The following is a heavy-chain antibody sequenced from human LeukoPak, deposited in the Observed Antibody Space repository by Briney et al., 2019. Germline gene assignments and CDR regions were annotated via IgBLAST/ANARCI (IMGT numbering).Heavy chain of an antibody. CDR3: ARTWPTVTRGTIDY. CDR2: INPNSGGT. J-gene: IGHJ4*02. V-gene: IGHV1-2*02. D-gene: IGHD4-4*01. Sequence: ASVKVSCKASGYTFTGYYMHWVRQAPGQGLEWMGWINPNSGGTNYAQKFQGRVTMTRDTSISTAYMELSRLRSDDTAVYYCARTWPTVTRGTIDYWGQGTLVTVSS. CDR1: GYTFTGYY.